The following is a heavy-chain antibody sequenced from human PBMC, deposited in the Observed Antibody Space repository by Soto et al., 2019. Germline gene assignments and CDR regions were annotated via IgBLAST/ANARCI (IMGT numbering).Heavy chain of an antibody. CDR1: GGSTSSYY. D-gene: IGHD1-26*01. V-gene: IGHV4-59*01. CDR2: IYYSGST. CDR3: ARDLSVGADYYFDY. Sequence: ASETLSLTCTVSGGSTSSYYWSWIRQPPGKGLEWIGYIYYSGSTNYNPSLKSRVTISVDTSKNQFSLKLSSVTAADTAVYYCARDLSVGADYYFDYWGQGTLVTVSS. J-gene: IGHJ4*02.